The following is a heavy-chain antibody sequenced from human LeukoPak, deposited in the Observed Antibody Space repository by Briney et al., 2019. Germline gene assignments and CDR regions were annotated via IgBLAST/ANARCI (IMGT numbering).Heavy chain of an antibody. Sequence: GASVTVSCKSSVYTLTYYYMHWVRQAPGQGLEWMGWINANSGGTNYAQKFQGRVTMTRNTSISTAYMELSSLRSEDTAVYYCARGSVYRVATTDDYWGQGTLVTVSS. D-gene: IGHD5-12*01. CDR3: ARGSVYRVATTDDY. CDR2: INANSGGT. J-gene: IGHJ4*02. V-gene: IGHV1-2*02. CDR1: VYTLTYYY.